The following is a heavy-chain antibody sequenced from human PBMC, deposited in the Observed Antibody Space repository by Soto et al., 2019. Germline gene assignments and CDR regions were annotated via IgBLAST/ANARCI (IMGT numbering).Heavy chain of an antibody. CDR2: ISYDGSNK. J-gene: IGHJ6*03. CDR1: GFNFSSYG. CDR3: AKDLSQYYYYYYYMDV. V-gene: IGHV3-30*18. Sequence: PGGSLRLSCAASGFNFSSYGMHWVRQAPGKGLEWVAVISYDGSNKYYADSVKGRFTISRDNSKNTLYLQMNSLRAEDTAVYYCAKDLSQYYYYYYYMDVWGKGTTVTVSS.